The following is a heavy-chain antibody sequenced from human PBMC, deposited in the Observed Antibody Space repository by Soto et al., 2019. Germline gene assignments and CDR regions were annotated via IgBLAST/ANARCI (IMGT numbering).Heavy chain of an antibody. D-gene: IGHD1-26*01. CDR3: ARPPVAATYYYSMDV. CDR2: IIPIFGTA. V-gene: IGHV1-69*12. CDR1: GGTFSSYA. Sequence: QVQLVQSGAEVKKPGSSVKVSCKASGGTFSSYAISWVRQAPGQGLEWMGGIIPIFGTANYAQKFQGRVPITADESTSTASMELSSLRSEDSAVYYFARPPVAATYYYSMDVWGHGTTAPVSS. J-gene: IGHJ6*02.